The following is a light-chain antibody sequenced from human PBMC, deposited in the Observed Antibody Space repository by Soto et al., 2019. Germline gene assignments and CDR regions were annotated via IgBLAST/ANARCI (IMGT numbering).Light chain of an antibody. CDR1: QSVGHN. CDR2: GAS. V-gene: IGKV3-15*01. J-gene: IGKJ1*01. Sequence: DIVMTQSPFTLSASPGDRATLSCRASQSVGHNLAWFQQKPGQAPRLLIYGASAGATGIPKRFSGSGFGTDSTPTISRLQSEDLAVYYCQQYNNWPRTFGEGTKVEIK. CDR3: QQYNNWPRT.